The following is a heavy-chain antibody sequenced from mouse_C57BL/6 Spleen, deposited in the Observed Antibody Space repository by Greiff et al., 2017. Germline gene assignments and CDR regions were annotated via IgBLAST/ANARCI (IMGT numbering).Heavy chain of an antibody. D-gene: IGHD3-2*02. V-gene: IGHV1-82*01. CDR3: ARQLRLDYFDY. J-gene: IGHJ2*01. CDR2: IYPGDGDT. CDR1: GYAFSSSW. Sequence: QVQLQQSGPELVKPGASVKISCNASGYAFSSSWMNWVKQRPGKGLEWIGRIYPGDGDTNYNGKFTGKATLTADKSSSTAYMQLSSLTSEDSAVYFCARQLRLDYFDYWGQGTTLTVSS.